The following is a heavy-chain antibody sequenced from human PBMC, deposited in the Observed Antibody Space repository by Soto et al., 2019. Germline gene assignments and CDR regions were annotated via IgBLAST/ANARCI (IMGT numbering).Heavy chain of an antibody. J-gene: IGHJ4*02. Sequence: SCAASGFTFSSYAMSWVRQAPGKGLEWVSAISGSGGSTYYADSVKGRFTISRDNSKNTLYLQMNSLRAEDTAVYYCAKDHSLEEWELEFDYWGQGTLVTVSS. CDR1: GFTFSSYA. CDR2: ISGSGGST. D-gene: IGHD1-26*01. V-gene: IGHV3-23*01. CDR3: AKDHSLEEWELEFDY.